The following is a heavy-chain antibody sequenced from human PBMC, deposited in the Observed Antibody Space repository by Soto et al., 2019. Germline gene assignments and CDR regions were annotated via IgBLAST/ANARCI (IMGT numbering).Heavy chain of an antibody. CDR1: GYSFTTYH. V-gene: IGHV1-46*04. J-gene: IGHJ3*02. Sequence: ASVKVSCKASGYSFTTYHMHWVRQAPGQGLEWMGMIDPSDGTTTYAQKLQGRVTMTRDTATSTVYMELSSLRSEDTAVYYCARDEVPDVQNDAFDIWGQGTMVTVSS. CDR2: IDPSDGTT. CDR3: ARDEVPDVQNDAFDI.